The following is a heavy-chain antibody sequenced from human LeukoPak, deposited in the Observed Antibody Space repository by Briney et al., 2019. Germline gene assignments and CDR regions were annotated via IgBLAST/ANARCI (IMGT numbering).Heavy chain of an antibody. V-gene: IGHV3-30*03. CDR1: GFTFSTYG. D-gene: IGHD5-18*01. CDR3: ARDPDTAMVSQYFDY. Sequence: GESLRLSCAASGFTFSTYGVYWVRQAPGKGLEWVAVISYDGSNKYYADSVKGRFTISRDNSKNTLYLQMNSLRAEDTAVYYCARDPDTAMVSQYFDYWGQGTLVTVSS. CDR2: ISYDGSNK. J-gene: IGHJ4*02.